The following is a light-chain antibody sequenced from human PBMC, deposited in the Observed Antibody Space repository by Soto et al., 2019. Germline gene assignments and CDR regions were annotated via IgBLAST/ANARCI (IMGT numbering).Light chain of an antibody. CDR3: QQYGSYSPWT. CDR1: QSIGSW. V-gene: IGKV1-5*03. Sequence: DIQMTQSPTTLSASVGDRVTITCRASQSIGSWLAWYQQKPGKAPKLLIYKASTLESGVPSRFSGSGSGTEFILTISSLQPDDFEIYYCQQYGSYSPWTFGQGTKVEIK. CDR2: KAS. J-gene: IGKJ1*01.